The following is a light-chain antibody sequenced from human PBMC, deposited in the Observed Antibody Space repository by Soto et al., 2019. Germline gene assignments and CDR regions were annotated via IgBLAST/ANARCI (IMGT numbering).Light chain of an antibody. CDR3: SSHTSTTLVV. J-gene: IGLJ2*01. CDR1: SSDIGAYNY. V-gene: IGLV2-14*01. Sequence: QSALTQPASVSGSPGQSITISCAGTSSDIGAYNYVSWYQQYPGKAPKLMIHDVSNRPSGVSNRFSGSKSGNTASLTISGLQAEDEADHYCSSHTSTTLVVFGGGTKLTVL. CDR2: DVS.